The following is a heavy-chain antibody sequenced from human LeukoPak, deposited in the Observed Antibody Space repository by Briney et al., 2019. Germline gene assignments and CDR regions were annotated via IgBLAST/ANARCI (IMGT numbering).Heavy chain of an antibody. CDR3: AFRGHHYETCWDY. V-gene: IGHV1-8*03. J-gene: IGHJ4*02. D-gene: IGHD3-22*01. CDR1: GYSFSSYD. Sequence: ASVKVSCQDPGYSFSSYDIHWVRQATGQGLEWMGWMNPYSGNTGYVERFQGRVTFTRDTSINTAYMELSGLISDDTAVYYCAFRGHHYETCWDYWGQGTLVTVSS. CDR2: MNPYSGNT.